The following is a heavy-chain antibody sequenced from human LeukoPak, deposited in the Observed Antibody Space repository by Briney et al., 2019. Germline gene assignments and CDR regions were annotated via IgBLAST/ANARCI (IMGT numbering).Heavy chain of an antibody. D-gene: IGHD2-2*01. CDR1: GGSISSGGYY. CDR3: ARGSNCSSTSCHFPWFDP. J-gene: IGHJ5*02. CDR2: INHSGST. V-gene: IGHV4-30-2*01. Sequence: SQTLSLTCTVSGGSISSGGYYWSWIRQPPGKGLEWIGEINHSGSTNYNPSLKSRVTISVDTSKNQFSLKLSSVTAADTAVYYCARGSNCSSTSCHFPWFDPWGQGTLVTVSS.